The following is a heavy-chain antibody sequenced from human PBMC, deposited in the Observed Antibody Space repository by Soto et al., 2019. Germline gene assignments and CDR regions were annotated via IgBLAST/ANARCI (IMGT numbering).Heavy chain of an antibody. CDR3: ARALPVAKGGFDP. CDR1: GFTVSNSY. CDR2: IYTAGGT. J-gene: IGHJ5*02. Sequence: GGSLRLSCAASGFTVSNSYMTWVRQPPGKGLECVSVIYTAGGTNYADSVKGRFIISRDNSKNTLYLQMNSLRAEDTAVYYCARALPVAKGGFDPWGQGTLVTVSS. D-gene: IGHD2-2*01. V-gene: IGHV3-53*01.